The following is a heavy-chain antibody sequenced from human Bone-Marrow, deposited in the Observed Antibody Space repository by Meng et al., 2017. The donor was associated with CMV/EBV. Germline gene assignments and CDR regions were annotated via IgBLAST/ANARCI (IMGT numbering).Heavy chain of an antibody. CDR3: ARHREPYSGSQWLYYAMDV. CDR1: GYTFTAFY. V-gene: IGHV1-2*02. D-gene: IGHD3-22*01. CDR2: INPNSGAT. J-gene: IGHJ6*01. Sequence: ASVKVSCKASGYTFTAFYIHWVRQAPGQGLEWMGWINPNSGATTYAQKFQGRVTMTRATSISTAYMELSRLRSDDTAVYYCARHREPYSGSQWLYYAMDVWGQGTTVTVSS.